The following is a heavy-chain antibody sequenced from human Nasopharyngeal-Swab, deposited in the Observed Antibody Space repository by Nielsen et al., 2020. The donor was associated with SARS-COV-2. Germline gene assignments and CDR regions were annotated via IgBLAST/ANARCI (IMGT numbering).Heavy chain of an antibody. CDR3: ARDRSYGSGSYYYYYYMDV. J-gene: IGHJ6*03. V-gene: IGHV1-69*04. D-gene: IGHD3-10*01. Sequence: SVKVSCKASGGTFSSYAISWVRQAPGQGLEWMGRIIPILGIANYAQKFQGRVTITADKSTSTAYMELSSLRSEDTAVYYCARDRSYGSGSYYYYYYMDVWGKGTTVTVSS. CDR1: GGTFSSYA. CDR2: IIPILGIA.